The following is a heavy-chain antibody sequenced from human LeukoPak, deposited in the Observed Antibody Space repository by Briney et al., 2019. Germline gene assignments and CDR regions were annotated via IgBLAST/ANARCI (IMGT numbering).Heavy chain of an antibody. CDR3: ARDRRYFDWLLSIRDAFDI. J-gene: IGHJ3*02. V-gene: IGHV1-18*04. D-gene: IGHD3-9*01. Sequence: GSVKVFCKASGYTFTSYYMHWGRQAPGQGLEWVGWISVYNGNTNYAQKVQGRVTMTTDTSTNTAYMELRSLRSDDTAVYYCARDRRYFDWLLSIRDAFDIWGQGTMVTVSS. CDR2: ISVYNGNT. CDR1: GYTFTSYY.